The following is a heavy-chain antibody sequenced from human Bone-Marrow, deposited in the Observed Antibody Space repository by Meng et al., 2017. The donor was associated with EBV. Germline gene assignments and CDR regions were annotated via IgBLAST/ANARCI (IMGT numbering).Heavy chain of an antibody. D-gene: IGHD3-10*01. CDR2: ISWDGGTT. J-gene: IGHJ4*02. CDR1: GFTFDHYN. Sequence: EVPLRGAGGAVVQPGGSLRLSCEASGFTFDHYNLHWVRQSPGKGLEWVSLISWDGGTTSYADSVKGRFTISRDNSKNSLYVQMKSLRTEDTALYYCAKGLGSNGIDYWGQGTLVTVSS. CDR3: AKGLGSNGIDY. V-gene: IGHV3-43*01.